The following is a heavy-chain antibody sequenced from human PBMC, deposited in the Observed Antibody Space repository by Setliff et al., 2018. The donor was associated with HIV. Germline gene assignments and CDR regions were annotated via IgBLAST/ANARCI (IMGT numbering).Heavy chain of an antibody. Sequence: SVKVSCKASGATFSNSALTWVRQAPGQGLEWMGGSIPLFKTVNYAQKFQGRLTISTDELMTTAYMGLSSLKSEDTAVYYCASGSGYCRNGDCYIGVHKNPDKYFYDYWGQGTLVTVSS. V-gene: IGHV1-69*05. J-gene: IGHJ4*02. CDR3: ASGSGYCRNGDCYIGVHKNPDKYFYDY. CDR2: SIPLFKTV. CDR1: GATFSNSA. D-gene: IGHD2-8*01.